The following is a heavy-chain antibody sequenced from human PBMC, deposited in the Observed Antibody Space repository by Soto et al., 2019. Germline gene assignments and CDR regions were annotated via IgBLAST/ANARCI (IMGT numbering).Heavy chain of an antibody. D-gene: IGHD6-19*01. V-gene: IGHV1-18*01. J-gene: IGHJ6*03. Sequence: GASVKVSCKASGYTFTSYGISWVRQAPGQGLEWMGWISAYNGNTNYAQKLQGRVTMTTDTSTSTAYMELRSLRSDDTAVYYCARAPHIRQWLIPYYYYYYMDVWGKGTTVTVSS. CDR3: ARAPHIRQWLIPYYYYYYMDV. CDR1: GYTFTSYG. CDR2: ISAYNGNT.